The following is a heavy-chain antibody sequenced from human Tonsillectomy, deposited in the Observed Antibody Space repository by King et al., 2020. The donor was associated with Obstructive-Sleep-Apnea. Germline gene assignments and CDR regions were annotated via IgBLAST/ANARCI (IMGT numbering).Heavy chain of an antibody. D-gene: IGHD3-22*01. CDR3: AGEDYYDSGGYYYWFDP. V-gene: IGHV1-18*01. J-gene: IGHJ5*02. CDR2: ISAYNDNT. CDR1: GYTFTSYG. Sequence: VQLVESGAEVKKPGASVKVSCKASGYTFTSYGISWVRQAPGQGLEWMGWISAYNDNTNYAQRFQGRVTMTTETSTSTAYMELRSLRSDDTAVYYCAGEDYYDSGGYYYWFDPWGQGTLVTVSS.